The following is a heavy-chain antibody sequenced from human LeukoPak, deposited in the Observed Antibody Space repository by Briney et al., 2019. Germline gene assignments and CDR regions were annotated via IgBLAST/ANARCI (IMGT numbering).Heavy chain of an antibody. V-gene: IGHV3-21*01. Sequence: PGGSLRLSCAASGFTLRSYSMNWVRQAPGKGLEWVSSISSSTSYIYYAGSVKGRFTISRDHAKNSLYLQMNSLRAEDTAVYYCARDLDYGGDADAFDIWGQGTMVTVSS. CDR2: ISSSTSYI. CDR3: ARDLDYGGDADAFDI. J-gene: IGHJ3*02. D-gene: IGHD4-23*01. CDR1: GFTLRSYS.